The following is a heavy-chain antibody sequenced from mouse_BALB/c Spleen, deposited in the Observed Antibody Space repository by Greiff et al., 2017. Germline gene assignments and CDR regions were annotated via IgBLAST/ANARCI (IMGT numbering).Heavy chain of an antibody. CDR2: ISSGGST. D-gene: IGHD2-4*01. J-gene: IGHJ2*01. V-gene: IGHV5-6-5*01. CDR3: ARDYDYDGYFDY. CDR1: GFTFSSYA. Sequence: EVKLVESGGGLVKPGGSLKLSCAASGFTFSSYAMSWVRQTPEKSLEWVASISSGGSTYYPDSVKGRFTISIDNARNILYLQMSSLRSEDTAMDYCARDYDYDGYFDYWGQGTTLTVSS.